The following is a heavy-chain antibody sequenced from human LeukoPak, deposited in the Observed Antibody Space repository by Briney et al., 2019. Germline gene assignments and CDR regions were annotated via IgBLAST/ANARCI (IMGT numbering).Heavy chain of an antibody. Sequence: GASVKVSCKASGYTFTGYYMHWVRQAPGQGLEWMGWINPNSGGTNYAQKFQGRVTMTRDTSISTAYMELSRLRSDDTAVYYCARDSGGYYYVPAFDYWGQGTLVTVSS. V-gene: IGHV1-2*02. J-gene: IGHJ4*02. CDR1: GYTFTGYY. CDR3: ARDSGGYYYVPAFDY. CDR2: INPNSGGT. D-gene: IGHD3-10*02.